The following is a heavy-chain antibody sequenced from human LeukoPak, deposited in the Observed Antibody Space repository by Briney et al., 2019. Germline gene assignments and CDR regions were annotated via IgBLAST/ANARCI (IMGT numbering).Heavy chain of an antibody. Sequence: SETLSLTCTVSGGSISSYYWSWIRQPPGKGLEWIGYIYYSGSTNYNPSLKSRVTISVDTSKNQSSLKLSSVTAADTAVYYCARRAMVRGVLYGMDVWGQGTTVTVSS. CDR2: IYYSGST. CDR3: ARRAMVRGVLYGMDV. D-gene: IGHD3-10*01. J-gene: IGHJ6*02. CDR1: GGSISSYY. V-gene: IGHV4-59*08.